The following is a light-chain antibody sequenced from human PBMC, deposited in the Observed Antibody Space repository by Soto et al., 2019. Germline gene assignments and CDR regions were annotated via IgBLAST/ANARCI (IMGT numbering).Light chain of an antibody. V-gene: IGLV1-40*01. CDR3: HSYDSSLSGYV. J-gene: IGLJ1*01. CDR1: SSNIGAGYA. CDR2: GNS. Sequence: QSVLTQPPSVSGAPGQRVTISCTGSSSNIGAGYAVHWYQQLPGTAPKVLIYGNSNRPSGVPDRFSGSKSGTSASLAITGLQAEDEAAYYCHSYDSSLSGYVFGTGTKLTVL.